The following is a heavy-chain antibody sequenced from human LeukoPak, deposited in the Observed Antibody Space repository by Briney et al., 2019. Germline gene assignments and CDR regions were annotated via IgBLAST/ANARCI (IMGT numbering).Heavy chain of an antibody. D-gene: IGHD5-18*01. V-gene: IGHV4-39*07. CDR2: TYYTGST. CDR1: GDSIYNANYY. J-gene: IGHJ5*02. CDR3: AREGGYNYGRFDP. Sequence: PSETLSLTCTISGDSIYNANYYWGWIRQPPGKGPEWIGSTYYTGSTNYNPSLKSRVTISVDTSKSQFSLKLSSVTAADTDLYYCAREGGYNYGRFDPWGQGILVTVSS.